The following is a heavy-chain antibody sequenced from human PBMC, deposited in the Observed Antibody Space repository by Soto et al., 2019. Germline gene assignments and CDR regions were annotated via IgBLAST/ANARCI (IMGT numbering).Heavy chain of an antibody. Sequence: SETLSLTCTVSGGSISSYYWSWIRQPPGKGLEWIGYIYYSGSTNYNPSLKSRVSISVDTSKNQFSLKLSSVTGADTAVYYCARGMGEYQLHPAPYFDYWGQGTLVTVSS. D-gene: IGHD2-2*01. V-gene: IGHV4-59*01. CDR1: GGSISSYY. CDR3: ARGMGEYQLHPAPYFDY. CDR2: IYYSGST. J-gene: IGHJ4*02.